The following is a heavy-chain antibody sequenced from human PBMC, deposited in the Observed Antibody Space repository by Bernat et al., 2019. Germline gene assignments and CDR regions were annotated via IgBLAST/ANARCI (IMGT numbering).Heavy chain of an antibody. Sequence: EVQLVESGEGLVQPGGSLRLSCAASGFTFSSYSMNWVRQAPGKGLEWVSYISSSSSTKYYADYVKGRFTISRDNAKTSLYLQMNCLRAEDTAVYSCARDYHIIGYYRVAFDIWGQGTMVTVSS. D-gene: IGHD3-22*01. CDR3: ARDYHIIGYYRVAFDI. J-gene: IGHJ3*02. CDR2: ISSSSSTK. V-gene: IGHV3-48*01. CDR1: GFTFSSYS.